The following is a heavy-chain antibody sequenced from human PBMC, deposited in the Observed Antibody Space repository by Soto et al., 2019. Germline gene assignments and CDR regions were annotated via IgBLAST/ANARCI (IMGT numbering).Heavy chain of an antibody. V-gene: IGHV3-23*01. CDR3: AKGRYFDSSGGCANY. D-gene: IGHD3-22*01. CDR2: ISGSGHAT. CDR1: GFVFVNYA. J-gene: IGHJ4*02. Sequence: DVKLLESGGGLFPPGASATLSSLTSGFVFVNYAMSWVRQSPGRGLEWLAAISGSGHATYYTQSVQGRFVISRDKSKKTVSLQMNNLRAEDTAVYYCAKGRYFDSSGGCANYWGLGTLVTVSS.